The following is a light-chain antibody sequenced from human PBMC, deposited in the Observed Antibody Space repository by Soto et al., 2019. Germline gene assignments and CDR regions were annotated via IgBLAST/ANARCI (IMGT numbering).Light chain of an antibody. J-gene: IGKJ5*01. CDR3: QLRSNWPIT. CDR1: QSVSSY. CDR2: DAS. V-gene: IGKV3-11*01. Sequence: EIVMTQSPATLSVSPGERATLSCRASQSVSSYFAWYQQKPGQAPRLLIYDASNRATGIPARFSGSGSGTDFTLTISSLEPEDFAVYYCQLRSNWPITFGQGTRLEI.